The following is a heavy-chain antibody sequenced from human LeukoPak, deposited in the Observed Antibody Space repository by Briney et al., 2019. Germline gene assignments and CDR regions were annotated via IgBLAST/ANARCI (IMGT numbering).Heavy chain of an antibody. CDR1: GFTVSSNY. D-gene: IGHD5-18*01. J-gene: IGHJ4*01. CDR2: TYSGGST. CDR3: HKGVTSD. V-gene: IGHV3-53*01. Sequence: GGSLRLSCAASGFTVSSNYMSWVRQAPGKGLEWVSVTYSGGSTYYADSVKGRFTISRDNSKNTLYLQMNSLIAEDTAVYYCHKGVTSDWGQGTLVTVSS.